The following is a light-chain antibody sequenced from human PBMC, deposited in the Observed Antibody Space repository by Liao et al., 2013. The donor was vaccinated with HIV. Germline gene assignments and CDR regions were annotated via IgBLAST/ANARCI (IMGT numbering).Light chain of an antibody. CDR1: ALPNQY. CDR3: QVWDTGNDHPRV. V-gene: IGLV3-21*01. Sequence: SYELTQPPSVSVSPGQTARITCSGDALPNQYAYWYQQKPGQAPALVMYYDNDRPSGTPERFSGSTSGNTATLTISRVEAGDEADYYCQVWDTGNDHPRVFGGGTKLSVL. J-gene: IGLJ3*02. CDR2: YDN.